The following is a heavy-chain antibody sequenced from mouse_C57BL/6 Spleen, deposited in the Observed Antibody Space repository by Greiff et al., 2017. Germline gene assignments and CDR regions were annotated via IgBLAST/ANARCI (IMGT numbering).Heavy chain of an antibody. CDR2: IWSGGST. D-gene: IGHD3-3*01. CDR1: GFSLTSYG. Sequence: VMLVESGPGLVQPSQSLSITCTVSGFSLTSYGVHWVRQSPGKGLEWLGVIWSGGSTDYNAAFISRLSISKDNSKSQVFFKMNSLQADDTAIYYCARNEDRGLYFDYWGQGTTLTVSS. J-gene: IGHJ2*01. CDR3: ARNEDRGLYFDY. V-gene: IGHV2-2*01.